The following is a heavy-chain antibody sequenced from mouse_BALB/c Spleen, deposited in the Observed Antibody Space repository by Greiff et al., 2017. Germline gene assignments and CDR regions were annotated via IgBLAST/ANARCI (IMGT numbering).Heavy chain of an antibody. J-gene: IGHJ2*01. CDR3: ARDLYYYGSSYRGDYFDY. CDR2: IWAGGST. Sequence: VKLMESGPGLVAPSQSLSITCTVSGFSLTSYGVHWVRQPPGKGLEWLGVIWAGGSTNYNSALMSRLSISKDNSKSQVFLKMNSLQTDDTAMYYCARDLYYYGSSYRGDYFDYWGQGTTLTVSS. CDR1: GFSLTSYG. D-gene: IGHD1-1*01. V-gene: IGHV2-9*02.